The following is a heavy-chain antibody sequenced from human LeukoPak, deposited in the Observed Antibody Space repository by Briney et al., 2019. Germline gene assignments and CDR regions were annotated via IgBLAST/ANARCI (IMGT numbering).Heavy chain of an antibody. Sequence: SETLSLTCTVSGGSISSYYWSWIRQPPGKGLEWIGYIYYSGSTNYNPSLKSRVTISVDTSKNQFSLKLSSVTAADTAVYYCARAPCYYDSSGYYLLGDFDYWGQGTLVTVSS. V-gene: IGHV4-59*12. CDR1: GGSISSYY. CDR2: IYYSGST. CDR3: ARAPCYYDSSGYYLLGDFDY. D-gene: IGHD3-22*01. J-gene: IGHJ4*02.